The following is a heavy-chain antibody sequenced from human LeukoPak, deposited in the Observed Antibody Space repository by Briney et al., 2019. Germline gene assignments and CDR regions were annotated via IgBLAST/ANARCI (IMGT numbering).Heavy chain of an antibody. CDR1: GFTFSSYS. Sequence: GGSLRLSCAASGFTFSSYSMIWVRQAPGKGLEWVSSISSSSSYIYYADSVKGRFTISRDNAKNSLYLQMNSLRAEDTAVYYCARDSRATYYYDSSGMGNWFDPWGQGTLVTVSS. CDR2: ISSSSSYI. D-gene: IGHD3-22*01. J-gene: IGHJ5*02. CDR3: ARDSRATYYYDSSGMGNWFDP. V-gene: IGHV3-21*01.